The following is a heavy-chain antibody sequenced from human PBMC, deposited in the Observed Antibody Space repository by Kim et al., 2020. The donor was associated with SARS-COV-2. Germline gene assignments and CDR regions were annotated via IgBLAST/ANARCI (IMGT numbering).Heavy chain of an antibody. CDR2: ISSSSSYI. CDR1: GFTFSSYS. CDR3: ARDPLPYCSGGSCYPGGLDY. V-gene: IGHV3-21*01. J-gene: IGHJ4*02. D-gene: IGHD2-15*01. Sequence: GGSLRLSCAASGFTFSSYSMNWVRQAPGKGLEWVSSISSSSSYIYYADSVKGRFTISRDNAKNSLYLQMNSLRAEDTAVYYCARDPLPYCSGGSCYPGGLDYWGQGTLVTVSS.